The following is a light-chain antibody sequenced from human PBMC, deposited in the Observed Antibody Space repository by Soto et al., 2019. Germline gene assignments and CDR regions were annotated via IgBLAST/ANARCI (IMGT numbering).Light chain of an antibody. CDR3: SSYTSSSTYV. CDR2: DVS. Sequence: QSVLPQPRSVSGSPGQSVTISCTGSSSDIGGYDYVSWYQQHPGKAPKLVIYDVSQRPSGVPDRFSGSKSGNTASLTVSGLQAEDEADYYCSSYTSSSTYVFGTGTKVTVL. J-gene: IGLJ1*01. V-gene: IGLV2-11*01. CDR1: SSDIGGYDY.